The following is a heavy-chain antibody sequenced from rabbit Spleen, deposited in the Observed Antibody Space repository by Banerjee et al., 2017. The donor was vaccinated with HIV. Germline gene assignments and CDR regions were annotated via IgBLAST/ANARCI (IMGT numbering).Heavy chain of an antibody. CDR2: AYAGSSGGT. D-gene: IGHD8-1*01. CDR1: GFSFNSGYD. J-gene: IGHJ6*01. Sequence: QSLEESGGGLVKPGASLTLTCKASGFSFNSGYDMCWVRQAPGKGLEWVACAYAGSSGGTYSATWAKGRFTISKTSSTTVTLQMTSLTAADTATYFCARDAGTSFSTYGMDLWGQGPLVTVS. CDR3: ARDAGTSFSTYGMDL. V-gene: IGHV1S40*01.